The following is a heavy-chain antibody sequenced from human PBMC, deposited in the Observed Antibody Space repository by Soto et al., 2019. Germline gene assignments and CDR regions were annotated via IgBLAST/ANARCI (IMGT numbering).Heavy chain of an antibody. CDR2: ISYEVTNT. CDR1: GFPFSSFN. Sequence: GGSLRLSCAASGFPFSSFNMHWVRQAPGKGLEWVALISYEVTNTHYADSMKGRFTISRDNSKSTLYLQMDSLRAEDTAVYYCARTTAVAGTPEFDYWGQGTLVTVSS. V-gene: IGHV3-30-3*01. D-gene: IGHD6-19*01. J-gene: IGHJ4*02. CDR3: ARTTAVAGTPEFDY.